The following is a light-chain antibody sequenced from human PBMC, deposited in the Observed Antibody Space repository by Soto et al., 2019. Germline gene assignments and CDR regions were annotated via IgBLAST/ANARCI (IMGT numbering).Light chain of an antibody. V-gene: IGKV1-5*03. J-gene: IGKJ1*01. CDR2: KAS. Sequence: DIQMTQSPSSLSASVGDRVTITCRPSQSIDNFLNWYQQKPGKAPNLLIYKASTLKSGVPSRFSGSGSGTEFTLTISSLQPDDFATYYCQHYNSYSEAFGQGTKVDIK. CDR3: QHYNSYSEA. CDR1: QSIDNF.